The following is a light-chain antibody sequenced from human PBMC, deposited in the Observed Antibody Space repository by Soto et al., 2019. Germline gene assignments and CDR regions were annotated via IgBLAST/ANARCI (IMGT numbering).Light chain of an antibody. Sequence: DIQLTQSPSFLSASVGDGITISCRASQDISSYLAWYQQNPGKAPKLLIHTASTLQSGVPSRFSGSGAGTDFTLTISSLQPEDFATYYCQHRHSYPITFGQGTLLEIK. V-gene: IGKV1-9*01. CDR3: QHRHSYPIT. CDR1: QDISSY. J-gene: IGKJ5*01. CDR2: TAS.